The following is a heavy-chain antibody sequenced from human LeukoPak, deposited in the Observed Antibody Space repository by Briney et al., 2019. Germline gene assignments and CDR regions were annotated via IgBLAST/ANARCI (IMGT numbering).Heavy chain of an antibody. D-gene: IGHD3-22*01. CDR3: ARDKGASSGYKL. J-gene: IGHJ4*02. CDR2: IYYSGST. Sequence: SSETLSLTCTVSGGSISSSSYYWGWIRQPPGKGLEWIGSIYYSGSTYYNPSLKSRVTISVDTSKNQFSLKLSSVTAADTAVYYCARDKGASSGYKLWGQGTLVTVSS. CDR1: GGSISSSSYY. V-gene: IGHV4-39*07.